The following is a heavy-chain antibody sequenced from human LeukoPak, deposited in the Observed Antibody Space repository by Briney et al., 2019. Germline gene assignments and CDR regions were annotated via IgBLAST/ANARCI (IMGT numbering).Heavy chain of an antibody. CDR2: ISSSSSYI. V-gene: IGHV3-21*01. CDR3: ARALDGIWYFDL. D-gene: IGHD6-19*01. J-gene: IGHJ2*01. CDR1: GFTFSSYS. Sequence: GGSLRLSCAASGFTFSSYSMNWVRQAPGKGLEWVSSISSSSSYIYYADSVKGRFSISRDNAKNSLYLQMNSLRAEDTAVYYCARALDGIWYFDLWGRGTLVTVSS.